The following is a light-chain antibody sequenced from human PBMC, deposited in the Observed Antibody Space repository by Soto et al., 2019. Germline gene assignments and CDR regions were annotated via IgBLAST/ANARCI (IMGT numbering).Light chain of an antibody. J-gene: IGKJ4*01. V-gene: IGKV3-15*01. CDR3: QQYNKWPPLT. Sequence: EIVMSLSLATLSVYPGERATLSCRASQSINNNLAWYQQRPGQAPRLLIYGASTRTTGIPARFSGSGSGTEFTLTISSLQSEDFAVYYCQQYNKWPPLTFGG. CDR1: QSINNN. CDR2: GAS.